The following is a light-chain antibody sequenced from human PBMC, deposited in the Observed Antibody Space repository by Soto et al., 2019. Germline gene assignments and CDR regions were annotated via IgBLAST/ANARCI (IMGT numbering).Light chain of an antibody. CDR1: NSNIGAGYD. CDR2: GNS. Sequence: QSVLTQPPSVSGAPGQRVTIACTGSNSNIGAGYDVHWYRHFPGAAPKLLLSGNSHRPSGVPDRFSGSKSGTSASLAITVLPAEDEADYYCQSYDSGLFGLIFGEGTKLTVL. V-gene: IGLV1-40*01. J-gene: IGLJ2*01. CDR3: QSYDSGLFGLI.